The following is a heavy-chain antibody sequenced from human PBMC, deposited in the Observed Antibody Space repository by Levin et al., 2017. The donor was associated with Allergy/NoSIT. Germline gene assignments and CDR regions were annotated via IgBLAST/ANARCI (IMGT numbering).Heavy chain of an antibody. CDR1: GGSISSSSYY. V-gene: IGHV4-39*07. CDR3: ARDRGYSYGPFDY. D-gene: IGHD5-18*01. CDR2: IYYSGST. J-gene: IGHJ4*02. Sequence: SETLSLTCTVSGGSISSSSYYWGWIRQPPGKGLEWIGSIYYSGSTYYNPSLKSRVTISVDTSKNQFSLKLSSVTAADTAVYYCARDRGYSYGPFDYWGQGTLVTVSS.